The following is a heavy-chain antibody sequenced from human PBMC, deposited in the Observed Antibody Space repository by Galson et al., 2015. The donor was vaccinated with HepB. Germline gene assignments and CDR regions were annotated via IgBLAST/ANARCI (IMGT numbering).Heavy chain of an antibody. Sequence: QSGAEVKKPGASVKVSCKASGYTFTSYGISWVRQAPGQGLEWMGWISAYNGNTNYAQKLQGRVTMTTDTSTSTAYMELRSLISDDTAVYYCARPLVSYRGGYQGGGAFDIWGQGTMVTVSS. V-gene: IGHV1-18*01. CDR3: ARPLVSYRGGYQGGGAFDI. CDR2: ISAYNGNT. J-gene: IGHJ3*02. CDR1: GYTFTSYG. D-gene: IGHD1-26*01.